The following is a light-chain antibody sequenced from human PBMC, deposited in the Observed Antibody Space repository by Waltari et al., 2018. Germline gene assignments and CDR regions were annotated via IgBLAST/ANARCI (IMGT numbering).Light chain of an antibody. CDR3: AAWDDTLNGHFV. J-gene: IGLJ1*01. V-gene: IGLV1-44*01. CDR2: GND. Sequence: QSVLTQPPSASGTPGQTVTISCSGSSSNIGTNTVNWYQQLPGTAPKVVIYGNDQRPSGVPDRFSGSKSGTSASLAISGFQSEDEADYYYAAWDDTLNGHFVFGTGTKVTVL. CDR1: SSNIGTNT.